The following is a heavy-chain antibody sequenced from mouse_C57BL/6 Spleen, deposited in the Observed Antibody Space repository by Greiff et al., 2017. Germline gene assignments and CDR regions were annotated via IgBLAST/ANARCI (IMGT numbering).Heavy chain of an antibody. CDR3: ARGEIWDVYFDY. V-gene: IGHV1-53*01. J-gene: IGHJ2*01. D-gene: IGHD4-1*01. CDR2: INPSNGGT. CDR1: GYTFTSYW. Sequence: QVQLQQPGTELVKPGASVKLSCKASGYTFTSYWMHWVKQRPGQGLEWIGNINPSNGGTNYNEKFKSKATLPVDKSSSTAYMRLSSLTSEDSAVYYCARGEIWDVYFDYWGQGTTLTVSS.